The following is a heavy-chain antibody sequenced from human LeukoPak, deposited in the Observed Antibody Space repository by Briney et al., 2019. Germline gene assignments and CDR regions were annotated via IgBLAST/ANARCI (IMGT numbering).Heavy chain of an antibody. V-gene: IGHV3-48*03. J-gene: IGHJ4*02. D-gene: IGHD7-27*01. CDR1: GFTFSSYE. CDR2: ISSSGSTI. CDR3: GRGHWGLDY. Sequence: GGSLRLSCAASGFTFSSYEMNWVRQAPGKGLEWVSYISSSGSTIYYADSVKGRFTISRDNAKSSLYLQMNSLRAEDTAVYYCGRGHWGLDYWGQGALVTVSS.